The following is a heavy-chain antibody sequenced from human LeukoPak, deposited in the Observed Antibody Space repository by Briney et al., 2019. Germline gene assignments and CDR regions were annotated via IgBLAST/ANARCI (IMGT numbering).Heavy chain of an antibody. CDR1: GGTFSSYA. D-gene: IGHD2-8*01. J-gene: IGHJ3*02. CDR3: ARALMVYASYLDAFDI. Sequence: GASVKVSCKASGGTFSSYAISWVRQAPGQGLEWMGRIIPIFGTANYAQKFQGRVTITTDESTSTAYMELSSLRSEDTAVYYCARALMVYASYLDAFDIWGHGTMVTVSS. CDR2: IIPIFGTA. V-gene: IGHV1-69*05.